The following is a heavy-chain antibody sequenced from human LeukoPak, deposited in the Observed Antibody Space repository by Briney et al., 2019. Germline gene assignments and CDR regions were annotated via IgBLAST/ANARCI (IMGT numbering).Heavy chain of an antibody. Sequence: GGSLRLSCAASGFTFSSYGMHWVRQAPGKGLEWVGRIKSKTDGGTTDYAAPVKGRFTISRDDSKNTLYLQMNSLKTEDTAVYYCTTESPSSSSWGNWFDPWGQGTLDTASS. D-gene: IGHD6-13*01. CDR3: TTESPSSSSWGNWFDP. J-gene: IGHJ5*02. CDR1: GFTFSSYG. V-gene: IGHV3-15*01. CDR2: IKSKTDGGTT.